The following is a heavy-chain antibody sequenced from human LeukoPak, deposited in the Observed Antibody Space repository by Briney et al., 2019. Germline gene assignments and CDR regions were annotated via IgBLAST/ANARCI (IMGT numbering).Heavy chain of an antibody. CDR3: AAVLTGYRYHFGY. Sequence: ASAKVSCKASRGTLSSYAISSVRQAPGQRPEWIGGIIPILGTANYAQKFHGRVTNSADESTSTPHTELSSLGSEDTAVYSCAAVLTGYRYHFGYWGQGTLVTVSS. CDR2: IIPILGTA. CDR1: RGTLSSYA. D-gene: IGHD3-9*01. J-gene: IGHJ4*02. V-gene: IGHV1-69*01.